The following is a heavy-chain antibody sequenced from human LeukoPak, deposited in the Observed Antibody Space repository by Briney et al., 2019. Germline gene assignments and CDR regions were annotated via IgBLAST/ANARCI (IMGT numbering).Heavy chain of an antibody. V-gene: IGHV3-21*01. J-gene: IGHJ4*02. CDR2: MTSSSSYI. Sequence: GGSLRLSCAASGFTFSNYSMNWVRQAPGKGLEWVSSMTSSSSYIYYADSVKGRFTISRDNAKNSLYLQMNSLRAEDTAVYYCARDTRPAGNYDFWSGYYRSISYFDYWGQGTLVTVSS. CDR1: GFTFSNYS. D-gene: IGHD3-3*01. CDR3: ARDTRPAGNYDFWSGYYRSISYFDY.